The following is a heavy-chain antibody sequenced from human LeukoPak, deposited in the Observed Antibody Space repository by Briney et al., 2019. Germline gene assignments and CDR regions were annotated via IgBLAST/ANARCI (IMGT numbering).Heavy chain of an antibody. CDR1: GGPISSYY. D-gene: IGHD2-21*02. V-gene: IGHV4-59*08. CDR3: ARTCGGDCYADY. CDR2: IYYSGST. Sequence: SETLSLTCTVSGGPISSYYWSWIRQPPGKGLEWIGYIYYSGSTNYNPSLKSRVTISVDTSKNQFSLKLSSVTAADTAVYYCARTCGGDCYADYWGQGTLFTVSS. J-gene: IGHJ4*02.